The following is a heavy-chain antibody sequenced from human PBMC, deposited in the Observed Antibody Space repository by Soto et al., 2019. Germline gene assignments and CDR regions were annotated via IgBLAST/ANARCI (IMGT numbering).Heavy chain of an antibody. CDR1: GFTFSSYW. V-gene: IGHV3-7*01. CDR3: ARDSRQWLVPLSVPDVDY. CDR2: IKQDGSEK. J-gene: IGHJ4*02. Sequence: GGSLRLSCAASGFTFSSYWMSWVRQAPGKGLEWVANIKQDGSEKYYVDSVKGRFTISRDNAKNSLYLQMNSLRAEDTAVYYCARDSRQWLVPLSVPDVDYWGQGTLVTVSS. D-gene: IGHD6-19*01.